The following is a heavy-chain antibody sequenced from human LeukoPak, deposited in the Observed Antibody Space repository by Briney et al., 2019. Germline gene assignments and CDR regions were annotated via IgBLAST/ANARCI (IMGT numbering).Heavy chain of an antibody. V-gene: IGHV4-34*01. J-gene: IGHJ4*02. CDR1: GGSFSGYY. D-gene: IGHD3-22*01. CDR2: INHSGST. CDR3: ARRAYYYDSSGYGYYFDY. Sequence: PSETLSLTCAVYGGSFSGYYWSWIRQPPGKGLEWIGEINHSGSTNYNPSLKSRVTISVDTSKNQFSLKLSSVTAADTAVYYCARRAYYYDSSGYGYYFDYWGQGTLVTVSS.